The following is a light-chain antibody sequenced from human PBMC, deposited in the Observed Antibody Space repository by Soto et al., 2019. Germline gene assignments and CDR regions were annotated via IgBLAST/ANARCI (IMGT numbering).Light chain of an antibody. CDR1: RTVIRNN. CDR3: PHHGTSPIT. V-gene: IGKV3-20*01. Sequence: LSKSADALSLNTRERATLSCRASRTVIRNNLAWHQQKPGQTPRLLVYGASNRATGIPDRFSGSGSGTDFTLTISRLEPDDVAVYYSPHHGTSPITFSQGTRLEI. J-gene: IGKJ5*01. CDR2: GAS.